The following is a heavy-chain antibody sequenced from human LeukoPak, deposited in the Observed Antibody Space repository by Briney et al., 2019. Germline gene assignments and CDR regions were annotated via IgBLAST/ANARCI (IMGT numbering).Heavy chain of an antibody. Sequence: GGSLRLSCVMSGFTFSNYAMNWVRQAPGKGLEWVSDISTSSDSTYHIESVRGRFTISRDNSKNTLYLQMNSLRVDDTAVYYCASGLYGGVFDNWGQGTLVTVYS. CDR3: ASGLYGGVFDN. CDR1: GFTFSNYA. D-gene: IGHD4/OR15-4a*01. V-gene: IGHV3-23*01. J-gene: IGHJ4*02. CDR2: ISTSSDST.